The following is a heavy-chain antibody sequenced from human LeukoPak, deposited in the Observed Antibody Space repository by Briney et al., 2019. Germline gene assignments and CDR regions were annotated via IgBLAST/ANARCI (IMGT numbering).Heavy chain of an antibody. J-gene: IGHJ4*02. CDR2: ISSSGSTT. Sequence: GSLILSCAASGFPFSSYEMNWFRPGPGKGLEWVSYISSSGSTTYFADSVKGRFTISRDNAKSSLYLQMNSLRVEDTAVYYCARWNYGSGSRADYWGQGTLVTVSS. D-gene: IGHD3-10*01. CDR1: GFPFSSYE. V-gene: IGHV3-48*03. CDR3: ARWNYGSGSRADY.